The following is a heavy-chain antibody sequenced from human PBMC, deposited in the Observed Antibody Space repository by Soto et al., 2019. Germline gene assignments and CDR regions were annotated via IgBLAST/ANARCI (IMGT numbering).Heavy chain of an antibody. CDR3: ARDLGGPDY. Sequence: GGSLRLSCAASGFTLSPYWMHWVRQVPGRGLEWVACLSSDGFGAAYADSVKGRFFISRDIARNTLSLQMTSLRADDTAVYYCARDLGGPDYWGRGTSVTVSS. CDR2: LSSDGFGA. J-gene: IGHJ4*02. D-gene: IGHD3-16*01. V-gene: IGHV3-74*03. CDR1: GFTLSPYW.